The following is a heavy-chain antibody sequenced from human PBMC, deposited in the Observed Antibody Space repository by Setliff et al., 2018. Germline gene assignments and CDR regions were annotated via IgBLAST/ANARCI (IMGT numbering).Heavy chain of an antibody. V-gene: IGHV4-39*07. J-gene: IGHJ3*02. CDR3: ARGRMRGSCSGPSCTYDPFDI. Sequence: LSLTCTVSNGSVSTTSHYWGWVRQPPGKGLEWIGSVYYSGYTYYSPSLESRVAISVDTSKNQFSLKVNSVTAADTAVYYCARGRMRGSCSGPSCTYDPFDIWGQGTPVTVSS. CDR1: NGSVSTTSHY. D-gene: IGHD2-2*01. CDR2: VYYSGYT.